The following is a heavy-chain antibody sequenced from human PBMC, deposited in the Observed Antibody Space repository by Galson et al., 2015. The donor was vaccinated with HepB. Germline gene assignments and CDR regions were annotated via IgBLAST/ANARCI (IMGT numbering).Heavy chain of an antibody. Sequence: CAISGDSVSSDGTAWIWIRQSPSRGLEWLGRTYYRSKWYNEYAPSVKSRITINPDTSKNQFSLQLSSVTPEDTAVYYCARTQVGAAYFDYWGQGTLVTVSS. V-gene: IGHV6-1*01. CDR2: TYYRSKWYN. CDR1: GDSVSSDGTA. CDR3: ARTQVGAAYFDY. D-gene: IGHD1-26*01. J-gene: IGHJ4*02.